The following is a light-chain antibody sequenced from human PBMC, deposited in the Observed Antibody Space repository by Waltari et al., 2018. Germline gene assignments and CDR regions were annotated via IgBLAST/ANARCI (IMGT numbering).Light chain of an antibody. CDR3: YSSDSTGLRV. CDR2: EDT. CDR1: ELPSKY. J-gene: IGLJ1*01. Sequence: SYELTQTPSVSVSPGQTARNTCSGHELPSKYAYWFQQKSGQAPRLVIYEDTKRPSGIPERFSGSSSGTVATLTITGAQVDDEADYYCYSSDSTGLRVFGGGTTVVVL. V-gene: IGLV3-10*01.